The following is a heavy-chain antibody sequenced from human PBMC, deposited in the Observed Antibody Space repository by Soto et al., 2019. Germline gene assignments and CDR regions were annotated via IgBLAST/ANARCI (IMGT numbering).Heavy chain of an antibody. Sequence: QVQLVESGGGVVQPGRSLRLSCEGSGFTSSSYVMHWVRQAPGKGLEWVALISFDGSRKNYADSVKGRFTISRDNSKNMMYLQMNSLRPEDTAVYYCARGVFYYYGSSGYSPDYWGQGTLVTVSS. V-gene: IGHV3-30-3*01. CDR2: ISFDGSRK. J-gene: IGHJ4*02. D-gene: IGHD3-22*01. CDR3: ARGVFYYYGSSGYSPDY. CDR1: GFTSSSYV.